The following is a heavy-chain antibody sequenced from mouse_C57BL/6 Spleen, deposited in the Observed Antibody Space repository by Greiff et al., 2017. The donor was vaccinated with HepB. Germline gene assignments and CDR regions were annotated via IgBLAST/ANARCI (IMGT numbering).Heavy chain of an antibody. CDR3: ARDAITTVVPYAMDY. CDR1: GFTFSDFY. D-gene: IGHD1-1*01. J-gene: IGHJ4*01. V-gene: IGHV7-1*01. CDR2: SRNKANDYTT. Sequence: EVHLVESGGGLVQSGRSLRLSCATSGFTFSDFYMEWVRQAPGKGLEWIAASRNKANDYTTEYSASVKGRFIVSRDTSQSILYLQMNALRAEDTAIYYCARDAITTVVPYAMDYWGQGTAVTVSS.